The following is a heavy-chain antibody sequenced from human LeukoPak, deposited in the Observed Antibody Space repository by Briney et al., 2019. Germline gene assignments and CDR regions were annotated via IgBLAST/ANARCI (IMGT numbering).Heavy chain of an antibody. V-gene: IGHV3-74*01. CDR3: ARGYIYGFES. CDR2: INSDGSST. Sequence: GGSLRLSCAASGFTISNYWMHWVRQAPGKGLVWVSRINSDGSSTTYADSVKGRFTLSRDNAKNTLYLQMNSLRAEDTAVHYCARGYIYGFESWGQGTLVTVS. J-gene: IGHJ4*02. CDR1: GFTISNYW. D-gene: IGHD5-18*01.